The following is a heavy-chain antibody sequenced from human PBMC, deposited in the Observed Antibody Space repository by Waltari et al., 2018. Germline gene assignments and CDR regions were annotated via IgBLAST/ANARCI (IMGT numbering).Heavy chain of an antibody. D-gene: IGHD2-15*01. V-gene: IGHV2-5*01. CDR2: IHWNDDK. CDR1: GFSLSTSGVG. J-gene: IGHJ4*02. Sequence: QITLKESGPTLVKPTQTLTLTCTFSGFSLSTSGVGVGWIRQPPGKALEWLALIHWNDDKRYIPSLKSRLTITKDTSKNQVVLTMTNMDPVDTATYYCAHSGRTHPPFDYWGQGTLVTVSS. CDR3: AHSGRTHPPFDY.